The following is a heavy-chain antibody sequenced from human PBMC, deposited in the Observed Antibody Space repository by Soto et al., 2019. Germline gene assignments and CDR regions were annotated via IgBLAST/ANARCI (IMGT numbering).Heavy chain of an antibody. V-gene: IGHV3-30-3*01. CDR3: ARDGGERISVATTGEKLDY. CDR2: ISYDGSNK. J-gene: IGHJ4*02. Sequence: QVQLVESGGGVVQPGRSLRLSCAASGFTFSAYAMHWVRQAPGKGLEWVAVISYDGSNKYYADSVKGRFTISKDNSKNTLYLQMNSLRAEDTAVYYCARDGGERISVATTGEKLDYWGQGTLVTVSS. D-gene: IGHD6-19*01. CDR1: GFTFSAYA.